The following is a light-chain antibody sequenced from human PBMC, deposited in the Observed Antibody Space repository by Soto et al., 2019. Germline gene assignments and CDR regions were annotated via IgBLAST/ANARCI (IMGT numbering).Light chain of an antibody. Sequence: EIVLTQSPATLSLSLGERATLSCRASQSIGSYLAWYQHKLGQPPRLLIYDASNRATGIPVRFSGSGSGTDFTLTISSLQPEDFATYYCQQLNKYPSTFGGGTKVDIK. CDR3: QQLNKYPST. CDR1: QSIGSY. J-gene: IGKJ4*01. CDR2: DAS. V-gene: IGKV3-11*01.